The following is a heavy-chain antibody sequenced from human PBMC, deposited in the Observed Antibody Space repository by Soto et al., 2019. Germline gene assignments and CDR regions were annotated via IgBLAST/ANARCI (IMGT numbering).Heavy chain of an antibody. V-gene: IGHV3-15*01. CDR2: IKSRKDGGAR. CDR3: VEGWNDF. Sequence: EVQVVESGGELVEPGGSLRLSCVTSGFMFSSAWMSWVRQAPGKGLEWVARIKSRKDGGARDYAAPVNGRFSISRDDSKSTVYLQMNSLRAEDTALYYCVEGWNDFWGQGTLVTVSS. D-gene: IGHD1-1*01. J-gene: IGHJ4*02. CDR1: GFMFSSAW.